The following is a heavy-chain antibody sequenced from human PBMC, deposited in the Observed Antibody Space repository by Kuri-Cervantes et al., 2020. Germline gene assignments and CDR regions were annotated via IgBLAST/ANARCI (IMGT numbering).Heavy chain of an antibody. Sequence: ASVKVSCKASGYTFTGYYMHWVRQAPGQGLGWMGWINPNSGGTNYAQKFQGRVTMTRDTSTSTAYMELRSLRSDDTAVYYCARDESPNYYDSSGYPFDPWGQGTLVTVSS. V-gene: IGHV1-2*02. J-gene: IGHJ5*02. CDR3: ARDESPNYYDSSGYPFDP. CDR1: GYTFTGYY. CDR2: INPNSGGT. D-gene: IGHD3-22*01.